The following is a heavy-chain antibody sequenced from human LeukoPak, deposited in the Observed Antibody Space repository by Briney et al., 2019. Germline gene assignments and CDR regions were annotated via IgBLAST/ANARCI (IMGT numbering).Heavy chain of an antibody. CDR1: GFTFSSYA. CDR3: ASDIVVVPAAITPTYYDILTGYFFSDY. D-gene: IGHD2-2*02. J-gene: IGHJ4*02. CDR2: ISGSGGST. V-gene: IGHV3-23*01. Sequence: PGGSLRLSCAASGFTFSSYAMSWVRQAPGKGLEWVSAISGSGGSTYYADSVKGRFTISRDNSKNTLYLQMNSLRAEDTAVYYCASDIVVVPAAITPTYYDILTGYFFSDYWGQGTLVTVSS.